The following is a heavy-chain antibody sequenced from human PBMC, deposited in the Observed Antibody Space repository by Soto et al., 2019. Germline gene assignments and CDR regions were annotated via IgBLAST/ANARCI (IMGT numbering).Heavy chain of an antibody. J-gene: IGHJ5*02. CDR3: ARLRGGVAYYYGSGSFAWFDP. CDR1: GGTFSRYD. Sequence: SAKFSCPASGGTFSRYDMSMERQASGQGLESMGGIIPIFGTANYAQKFQGRVTITADESTSTAYMELSSLRSEDTAVYYCARLRGGVAYYYGSGSFAWFDPWGQGTLVTVSS. V-gene: IGHV1-69*13. CDR2: IIPIFGTA. D-gene: IGHD3-10*01.